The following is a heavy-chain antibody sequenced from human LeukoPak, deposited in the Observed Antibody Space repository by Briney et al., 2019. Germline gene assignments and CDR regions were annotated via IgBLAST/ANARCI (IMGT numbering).Heavy chain of an antibody. CDR1: GFTFNNFA. CDR3: AKHLGTGGLADS. Sequence: PGGSLRLSCAASGFTFNNFAMRWVRQAPGKGLECVSTITGSGGNTFYTDSVKGRLTISRDNSKNTLYLQMNGLRAEDTAVYYCAKHLGTGGLADSWGQGTLVTVSS. D-gene: IGHD3-10*02. V-gene: IGHV3-23*01. CDR2: ITGSGGNT. J-gene: IGHJ4*02.